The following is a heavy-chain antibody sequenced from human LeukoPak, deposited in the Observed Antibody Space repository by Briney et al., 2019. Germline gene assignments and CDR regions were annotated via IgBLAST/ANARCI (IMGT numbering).Heavy chain of an antibody. J-gene: IGHJ6*02. CDR1: GFTFSSYA. Sequence: PGGSLRLSCAASGFTFSSYAMHWVRQAPGKGLEWVAVISYDGSNKYYADSVKGRFTISRDNSKNTLYLQMNSLRAEDTAVYYCARSNYYYDSSGYYWDYYYYYYDMDVWGQGTTVTVSS. CDR3: ARSNYYYDSSGYYWDYYYYYYDMDV. CDR2: ISYDGSNK. D-gene: IGHD3-22*01. V-gene: IGHV3-30-3*01.